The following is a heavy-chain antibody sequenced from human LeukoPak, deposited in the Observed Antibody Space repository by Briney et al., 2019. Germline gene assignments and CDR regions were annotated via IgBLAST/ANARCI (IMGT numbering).Heavy chain of an antibody. CDR3: ARGLSSARQHDYFDY. CDR2: IYTSGST. Sequence: SETLSLTCTVSGGSISSYYWSWIRQPAGKGLEWIGRIYTSGSTNYNPSLKSRVTMSVDTSKNQFSLKLSSVTAADTAVYCCARGLSSARQHDYFDYWGQGTLVTVSS. D-gene: IGHD6-6*01. J-gene: IGHJ4*02. V-gene: IGHV4-4*07. CDR1: GGSISSYY.